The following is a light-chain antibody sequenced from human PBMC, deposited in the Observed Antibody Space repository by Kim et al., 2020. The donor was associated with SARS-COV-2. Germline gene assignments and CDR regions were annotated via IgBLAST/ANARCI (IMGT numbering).Light chain of an antibody. J-gene: IGKJ2*01. Sequence: EIVMTQYPATLSVSPGQRVTLSCRASQSIRSNLAWYQQKRGQAPRLLMYGASTRATGVPARFSGSGSGTEFTFTISSLQSEDFAVYYCQQYNNWSGYTFGQGTKLEIK. CDR1: QSIRSN. CDR2: GAS. CDR3: QQYNNWSGYT. V-gene: IGKV3-15*01.